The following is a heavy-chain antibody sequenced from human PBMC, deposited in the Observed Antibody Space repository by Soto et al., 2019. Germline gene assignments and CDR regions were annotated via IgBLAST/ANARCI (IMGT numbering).Heavy chain of an antibody. V-gene: IGHV5-51*01. J-gene: IGHJ5*02. D-gene: IGHD3-22*01. CDR1: GYSFTSYW. CDR2: IYPGDSDT. Sequence: GESLKISCKGSGYSFTSYWIGWVRQMPGKGLEWMGIIYPGDSDTRYSPSFQGQVTISADKSISTAYLQWSSLKASDTAMYYCARHSYYYDSSGYYNWFDPWGQGTLVTVS. CDR3: ARHSYYYDSSGYYNWFDP.